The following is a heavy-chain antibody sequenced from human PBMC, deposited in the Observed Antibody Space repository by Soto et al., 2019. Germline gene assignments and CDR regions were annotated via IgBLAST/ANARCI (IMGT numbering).Heavy chain of an antibody. CDR1: GFTFNIYT. D-gene: IGHD3-3*01. Sequence: QVQLEESGGGVVQPGGSLRLSCSASGFTFNIYTMHWVRQAPGKGLEWVAVISHEGTKENYANSVRGRFTISRDNSKDTLSLQMNSLTIEDTAVYYCARELTLYGVALDYWGQGTPVTVSS. J-gene: IGHJ4*02. CDR2: ISHEGTKE. V-gene: IGHV3-30-3*01. CDR3: ARELTLYGVALDY.